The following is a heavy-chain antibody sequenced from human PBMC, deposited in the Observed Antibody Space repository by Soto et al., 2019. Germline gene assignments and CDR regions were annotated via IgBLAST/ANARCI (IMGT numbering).Heavy chain of an antibody. Sequence: SLRLSCAASGFTFDDYAMHWVRQVPGKGLQWVAVITWNSGSIDYADSVNGRFTISRDNANNSLYLQMNSLSAEDTAFYYCVKDMRGNYRPGGEARRGWFDPWGQGTLVTVSS. J-gene: IGHJ5*02. CDR2: ITWNSGSI. CDR3: VKDMRGNYRPGGEARRGWFDP. CDR1: GFTFDDYA. V-gene: IGHV3-9*01. D-gene: IGHD1-26*01.